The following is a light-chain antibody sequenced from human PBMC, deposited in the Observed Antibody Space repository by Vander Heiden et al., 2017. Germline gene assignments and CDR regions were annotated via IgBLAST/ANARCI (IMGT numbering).Light chain of an antibody. V-gene: IGKV4-1*01. J-gene: IGKJ4*01. CDR2: WAS. CDR3: QQDYNTLT. Sequence: DIVMTQSPDSLAVSLGERATINCKSSQSVLYSSNNKNFLAWYQQKPVQPPKLLIYWASTREYGVPDRLSASRSGTDFTLTIISLQAADVAVYYWQQDYNTLTFGGWTKLELK. CDR1: QSVLYSSNNKNF.